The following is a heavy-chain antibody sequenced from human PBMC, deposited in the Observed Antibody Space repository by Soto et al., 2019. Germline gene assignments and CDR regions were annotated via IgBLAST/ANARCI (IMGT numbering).Heavy chain of an antibody. V-gene: IGHV3-33*01. J-gene: IGHJ4*02. CDR1: GFTFSNYG. CDR3: ARDGDVNTGFGKDY. Sequence: QVQLVESGGGVVQPGRSLRLSCVVSGFTFSNYGMHWVRQAPGKGLEWVAFIWYDGGNKYYAESVKGRFTISRDNSKNTLYLQMNSLRDEDTAVYYCARDGDVNTGFGKDYWGQGTLVTVSS. CDR2: IWYDGGNK. D-gene: IGHD3-16*01.